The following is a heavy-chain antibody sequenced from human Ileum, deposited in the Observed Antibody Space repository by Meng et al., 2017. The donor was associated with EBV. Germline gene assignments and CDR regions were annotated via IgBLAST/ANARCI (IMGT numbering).Heavy chain of an antibody. CDR3: AGDPHSGSPH. CDR2: MSYSGST. J-gene: IGHJ4*02. D-gene: IGHD1-26*01. V-gene: IGHV4-61*01. Sequence: VPLQESGPGLVKPSEPLSPPCTVSGGSVSSAHSFWTWIRQPPGKGLEWIGYMSYSGSTNYSPPLESRVTISVDTSKNQFSLKLSSVTAADTAVYYCAGDPHSGSPHWGQGTLVTVSS. CDR1: GGSVSSAHSF.